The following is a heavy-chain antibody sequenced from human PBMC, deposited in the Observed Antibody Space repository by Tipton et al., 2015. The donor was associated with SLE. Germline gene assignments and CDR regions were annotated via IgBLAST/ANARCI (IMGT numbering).Heavy chain of an antibody. Sequence: TLSLTCTVSGGSISSHYWSWIRQPPGKGLEWIGYIYYSGSTYYNPSLKSRVTISVDTSKNQFSLKLSSVTAADTAVYYCASIAAAGTTFDYWGQGSLVTVSS. CDR3: ASIAAAGTTFDY. CDR2: IYYSGST. V-gene: IGHV4-59*11. CDR1: GGSISSHY. J-gene: IGHJ4*02. D-gene: IGHD6-13*01.